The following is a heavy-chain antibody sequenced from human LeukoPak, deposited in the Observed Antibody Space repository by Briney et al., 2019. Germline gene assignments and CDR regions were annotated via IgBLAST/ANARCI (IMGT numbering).Heavy chain of an antibody. Sequence: PGGSLRLSCAASGSTFSSYAMHWVRQAPGKGLEWVAVISYDGSNKYYADSVKGRFTISRDNSKNTLYLQMNSLRAEDTAVYYCARDTYYYDSSGYTPPGGAFDIWGQGTMVTVSS. V-gene: IGHV3-30-3*01. CDR1: GSTFSSYA. CDR3: ARDTYYYDSSGYTPPGGAFDI. CDR2: ISYDGSNK. D-gene: IGHD3-22*01. J-gene: IGHJ3*02.